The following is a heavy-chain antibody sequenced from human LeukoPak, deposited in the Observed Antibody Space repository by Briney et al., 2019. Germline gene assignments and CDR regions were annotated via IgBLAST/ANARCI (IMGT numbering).Heavy chain of an antibody. J-gene: IGHJ4*02. Sequence: SETLSLTCSVSNDSINTPYWHWARQSPGKALVWIGFVFYGDVTNYNPSLKSRVTISLDTSKNQFSLKLTSVTAADTAVYYCASGTVFGVITPQYFHYWGQGTRVTVSS. D-gene: IGHD3-3*01. CDR1: NDSINTPY. CDR2: VFYGDVT. CDR3: ASGTVFGVITPQYFHY. V-gene: IGHV4-59*11.